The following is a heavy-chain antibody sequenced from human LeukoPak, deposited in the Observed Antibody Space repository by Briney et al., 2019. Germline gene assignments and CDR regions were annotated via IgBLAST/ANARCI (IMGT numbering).Heavy chain of an antibody. Sequence: GGSLRLSCAASGFTFSSYAMSWVRQAPGKGLEWVSAISGSGGSTYYADSVKGRFTISRDNSKNTLYLQMNSLRAEDTAVYYCARGVRYCSSTSCRPINMDVWGKGTTVTVSS. V-gene: IGHV3-23*01. CDR1: GFTFSSYA. J-gene: IGHJ6*03. CDR2: ISGSGGST. CDR3: ARGVRYCSSTSCRPINMDV. D-gene: IGHD2-2*01.